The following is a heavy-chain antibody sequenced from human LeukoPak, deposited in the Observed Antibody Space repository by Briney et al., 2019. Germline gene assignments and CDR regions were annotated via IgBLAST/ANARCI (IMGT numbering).Heavy chain of an antibody. J-gene: IGHJ3*02. D-gene: IGHD4-17*01. V-gene: IGHV3-11*04. CDR3: ARGEYGDYSPDAFDI. CDR2: ISSSGSTI. CDR1: GFTFSDYY. Sequence: GGSLRLSCAASGFTFSDYYMSWIRQAPGKGLGWVSYISSSGSTIYYADSVKGRFTISRDNSKNTLYLQMNSLRAEDTAVYYCARGEYGDYSPDAFDIWGQGTMVTVSS.